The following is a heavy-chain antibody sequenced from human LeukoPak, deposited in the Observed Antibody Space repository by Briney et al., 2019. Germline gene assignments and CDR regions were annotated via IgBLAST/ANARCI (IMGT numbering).Heavy chain of an antibody. D-gene: IGHD3-10*01. J-gene: IGHJ4*02. CDR1: GFSVSTFY. CDR2: LYTAGPT. Sequence: PGGSLRLSCAASGFSVSTFYMSWVRQAPRKGLEWVSVLYTAGPTYYADSVQGRFTISRDNSKNTLFLQMDNLRADDTATYYCARSGPSVLWSKSFDYWGQGALVTVSS. V-gene: IGHV3-66*01. CDR3: ARSGPSVLWSKSFDY.